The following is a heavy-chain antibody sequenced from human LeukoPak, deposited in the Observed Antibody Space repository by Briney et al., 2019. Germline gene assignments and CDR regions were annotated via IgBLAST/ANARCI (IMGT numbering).Heavy chain of an antibody. CDR3: ARSSYSSSSSV. J-gene: IGHJ3*01. CDR1: GFTFSSYA. D-gene: IGHD6-6*01. V-gene: IGHV3-7*03. Sequence: RGSLRLSCAASGFTFSSYAMSWVRQAPGKGLEWVASINSDGSEGYYADVVKGRFTISRDNAKNSLYLQINSLRAEDTAVYYCARSSYSSSSSVWGQGTMVTVSS. CDR2: INSDGSEG.